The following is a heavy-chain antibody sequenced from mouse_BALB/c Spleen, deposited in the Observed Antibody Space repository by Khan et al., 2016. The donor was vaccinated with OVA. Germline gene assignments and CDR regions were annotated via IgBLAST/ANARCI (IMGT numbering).Heavy chain of an antibody. V-gene: IGHV2-3*01. J-gene: IGHJ2*01. CDR2: IWGDGSI. Sequence: QVQLKQSGPGLVAPSQSLSITCTVSGFSLTSNGVSWVRQPPGKGLEWLGVIWGDGSINYHSVLKSRLSISKDNSKSQVFLKLNSLQTDDTATDYGAQLRVFYVDYWGQGTTLTVSS. CDR1: GFSLTSNG. CDR3: AQLRVFYVDY.